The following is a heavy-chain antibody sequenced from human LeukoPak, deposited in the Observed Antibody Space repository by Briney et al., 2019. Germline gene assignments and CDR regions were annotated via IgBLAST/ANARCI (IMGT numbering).Heavy chain of an antibody. CDR2: IYYSGST. CDR3: ARRGYYYYMDV. CDR1: GGSISSYY. Sequence: SETLSLTCTVSGGSISSYYWSWIRQPPGKGLEWIGYIYYSGSTYYNPSLKSRVTISVDTSKNQFSLKLSSVTAADTAVYYCARRGYYYYMDVWGKGTTVTVSS. J-gene: IGHJ6*03. V-gene: IGHV4-59*08.